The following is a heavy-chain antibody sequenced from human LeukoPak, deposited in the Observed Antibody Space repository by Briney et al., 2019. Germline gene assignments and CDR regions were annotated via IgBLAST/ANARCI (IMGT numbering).Heavy chain of an antibody. CDR3: AREVFYDSSGYYSQFDY. D-gene: IGHD3-22*01. V-gene: IGHV1-46*01. CDR2: INPSGGST. Sequence: GASVKVSCKASGYTFTRYYMHWVRQAPGQGLEWMGIINPSGGSTSNTQKFQGRVTMTRDMSTSTVYMELSSLRSDDTAVYYCAREVFYDSSGYYSQFDYWGQGTLVTVSS. J-gene: IGHJ4*02. CDR1: GYTFTRYY.